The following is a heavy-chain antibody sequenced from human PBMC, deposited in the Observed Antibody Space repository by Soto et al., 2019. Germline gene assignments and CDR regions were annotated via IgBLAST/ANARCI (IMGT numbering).Heavy chain of an antibody. CDR2: ISGSGGST. V-gene: IGHV3-23*01. CDR1: GFTFSSYA. D-gene: IGHD2-21*01. CDR3: AKGHGDYWYY. J-gene: IGHJ4*02. Sequence: EVQLLESGGGLVQPGGSLRLSWAASGFTFSSYAMSWVRQAPGKGLEWVSAISGSGGSTYYADSVKGRFTIYRDKSKNTLYLQMNSLRAEDTAVYYCAKGHGDYWYYWCQGPLVTVSS.